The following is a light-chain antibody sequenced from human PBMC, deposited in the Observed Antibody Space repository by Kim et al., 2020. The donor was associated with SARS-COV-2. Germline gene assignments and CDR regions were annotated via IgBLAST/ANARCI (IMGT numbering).Light chain of an antibody. Sequence: LSPGERATLSCRASQSVSNYLAWYQQKPGQPPRLLIYDASNRATGIPARFSGSGSGTDFTLTITSLEPEYFAVYYCQQRSNRPPYSFGQGTKLEIK. J-gene: IGKJ2*03. V-gene: IGKV3-11*01. CDR3: QQRSNRPPYS. CDR1: QSVSNY. CDR2: DAS.